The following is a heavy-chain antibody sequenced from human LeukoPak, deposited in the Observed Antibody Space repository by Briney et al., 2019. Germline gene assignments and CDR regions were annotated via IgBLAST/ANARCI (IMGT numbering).Heavy chain of an antibody. CDR1: GGSISSYY. V-gene: IGHV4-59*01. Sequence: PSETLSLTCTVSGGSISSYYWSWIRQPPGEGLEWIGYIYYSGSTNYNPSLKSRATISVDTSKNQFSLKLSSVTAADTAVYYCARELVATVVTPDAFDIWGQGTMVTVSS. CDR3: ARELVATVVTPDAFDI. CDR2: IYYSGST. D-gene: IGHD4-23*01. J-gene: IGHJ3*02.